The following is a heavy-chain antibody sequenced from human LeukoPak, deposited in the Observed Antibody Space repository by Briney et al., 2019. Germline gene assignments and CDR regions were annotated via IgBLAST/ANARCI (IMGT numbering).Heavy chain of an antibody. CDR1: GGSISSYY. Sequence: SETLSLTCTVPGGSISSYYWSWIRQPAGKGLEWIGRIYTSGSTNYNPSLKSRVTMSVDTSKNQFSLKLSSVTAADTAVYYCARHIRYYDILTGYYSWLDYWGQGTLVTVSS. J-gene: IGHJ4*02. V-gene: IGHV4-4*07. CDR3: ARHIRYYDILTGYYSWLDY. D-gene: IGHD3-9*01. CDR2: IYTSGST.